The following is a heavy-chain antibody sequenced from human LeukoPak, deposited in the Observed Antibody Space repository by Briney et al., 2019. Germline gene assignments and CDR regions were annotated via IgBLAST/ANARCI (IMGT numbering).Heavy chain of an antibody. CDR3: AKAADSGWYWVDY. CDR1: GFTFSSYG. Sequence: GGSLRLSCAVSGFTFSSYGMHWVRQAPGKGLEWVAVISYDGSNKYYPDSVKGRFTISRDNSMNTLYLQMNSLRAEDTAVYYCAKAADSGWYWVDYWGQGTLVTVSS. V-gene: IGHV3-30*18. CDR2: ISYDGSNK. J-gene: IGHJ4*02. D-gene: IGHD6-19*01.